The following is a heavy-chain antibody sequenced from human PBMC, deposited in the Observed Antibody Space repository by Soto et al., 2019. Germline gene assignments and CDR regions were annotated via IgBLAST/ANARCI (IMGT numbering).Heavy chain of an antibody. D-gene: IGHD2-15*01. CDR3: ARSDSDCSAGTCYSFDY. Sequence: SETLSLTCAVYGGPFSGYNWSWIRQPPGKGLEWIGEINHSGNANYNPALKSRVTISVDTSKNQFSLKLSSVTAADTAVYYCARSDSDCSAGTCYSFDYWVQGTLVT. V-gene: IGHV4-34*01. J-gene: IGHJ4*02. CDR2: INHSGNA. CDR1: GGPFSGYN.